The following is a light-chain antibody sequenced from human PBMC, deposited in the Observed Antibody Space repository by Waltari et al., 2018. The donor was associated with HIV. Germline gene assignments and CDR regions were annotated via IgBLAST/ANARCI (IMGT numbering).Light chain of an antibody. V-gene: IGLV2-14*01. CDR3: TSYTISHTYV. J-gene: IGLJ1*01. CDR2: EVT. CDR1: HSDVGTSVY. Sequence: QSALTQPASVSGSPGQSITISCTGTHSDVGTSVYVSWYQQLPAKAPKLIIYEVTNRPPGISNRFSGSKSGNTASLTISGLQPEDEADYYCTSYTISHTYVFGTGTKVTVL.